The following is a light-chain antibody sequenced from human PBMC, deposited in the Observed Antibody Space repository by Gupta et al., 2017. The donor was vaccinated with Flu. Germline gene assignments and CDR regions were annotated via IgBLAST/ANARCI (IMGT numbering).Light chain of an antibody. CDR3: QQYGSSPRGGFT. CDR2: GAS. CDR1: QSVSYSY. J-gene: IGKJ3*01. V-gene: IGKV3-20*01. Sequence: SLSPGERAPLSCRASQSVSYSYLAWYQQKPGQAPRLLIYGASSRAIGIPDRFSGSGSGTDFTLTISRLEPEDFALYYCQQYGSSPRGGFTFGPGTKVDIK.